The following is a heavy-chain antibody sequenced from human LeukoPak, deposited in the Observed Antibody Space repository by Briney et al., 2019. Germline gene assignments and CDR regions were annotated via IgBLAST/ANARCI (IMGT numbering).Heavy chain of an antibody. Sequence: ASVKVSCKASGYTFTGYYMHWVRQAPGQGLEWMGWINPNSGGTNYAQKFQGRVTMTRDTSISTAYMELSRLRSDDTAVYYCARDHLSSGWYDSAFDTWGHGTMVTVSS. CDR1: GYTFTGYY. D-gene: IGHD6-19*01. CDR2: INPNSGGT. J-gene: IGHJ3*02. V-gene: IGHV1-2*02. CDR3: ARDHLSSGWYDSAFDT.